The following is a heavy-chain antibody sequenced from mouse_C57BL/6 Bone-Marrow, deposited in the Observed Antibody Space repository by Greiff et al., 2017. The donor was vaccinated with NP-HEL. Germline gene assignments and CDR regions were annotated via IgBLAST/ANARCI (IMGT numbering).Heavy chain of an antibody. CDR2: ISYSGST. CDR3: ARDGGSYAMDY. CDR1: GYSITSGYD. V-gene: IGHV3-1*01. J-gene: IGHJ4*01. Sequence: ESGPGMVKPSQSLSLTCTVTGYSITSGYDWHWIRHFPGNKLEWMGYISYSGSTNYNPSLKSRISITHDTSKNHFFLKLNSVTTEDTATYYCARDGGSYAMDYWGQGTSVTVSS.